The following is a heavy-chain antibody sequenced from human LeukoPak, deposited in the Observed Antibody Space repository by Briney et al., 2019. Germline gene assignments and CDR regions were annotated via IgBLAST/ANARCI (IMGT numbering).Heavy chain of an antibody. CDR1: GFAFSSYG. V-gene: IGHV3-30*02. CDR3: AELGITMIGGV. Sequence: QPGGSLRLSCAASGFAFSSYGMHWVRQAPGKGLEWVAYIHYDSSTEDYADSVKGRFTISRDNSKNTLYLQMNSLRAEDTAVYYCAELGITMIGGVWGKGTTVTISS. CDR2: IHYDSSTE. J-gene: IGHJ6*04. D-gene: IGHD3-10*02.